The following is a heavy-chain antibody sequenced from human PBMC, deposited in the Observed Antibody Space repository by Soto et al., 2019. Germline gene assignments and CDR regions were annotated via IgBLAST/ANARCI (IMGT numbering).Heavy chain of an antibody. Sequence: QVQLVQSGAEVKKPGSSVKVSCKASGGTFNTFAFTWVRQAPGQGFEWMGGVIPLFNTPDYAQKFQGRVTITADESTSTVYLELSGLSSDDTAVYFCGLASKWELLGYFYGMDVWGQGTTVIVSS. CDR3: GLASKWELLGYFYGMDV. CDR2: VIPLFNTP. V-gene: IGHV1-69*01. D-gene: IGHD1-26*01. CDR1: GGTFNTFA. J-gene: IGHJ6*02.